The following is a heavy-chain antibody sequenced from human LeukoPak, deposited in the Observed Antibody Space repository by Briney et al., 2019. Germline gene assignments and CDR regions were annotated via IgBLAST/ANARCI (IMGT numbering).Heavy chain of an antibody. CDR1: GGSISSYY. Sequence: SETLSLTCTVSGGSISSYYWTWIRQPAGKGLEWVGRIYTSGSTSYNPSLKSRVTMSVDTSKNQFSLKLSSATAADTAVYYCARQGYWSGYFVFDYWGQGTLVTVSS. CDR2: IYTSGST. J-gene: IGHJ4*02. V-gene: IGHV4-4*07. D-gene: IGHD3-3*01. CDR3: ARQGYWSGYFVFDY.